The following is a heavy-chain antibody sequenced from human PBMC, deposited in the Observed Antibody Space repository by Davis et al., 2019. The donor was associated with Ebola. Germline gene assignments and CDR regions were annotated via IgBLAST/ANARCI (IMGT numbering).Heavy chain of an antibody. CDR3: AKSEGMLSWDYFDY. D-gene: IGHD2-8*01. CDR1: GFTFSSYA. Sequence: GESLKISCAASGFTFSSYAMSWVRQAPGKGLEWVSAISGSGGSTYYADSVKGRFTISRDNSKNTLYLQMNSLRAEDTAVYYCAKSEGMLSWDYFDYWGQGTLVTVSS. J-gene: IGHJ4*02. CDR2: ISGSGGST. V-gene: IGHV3-23*01.